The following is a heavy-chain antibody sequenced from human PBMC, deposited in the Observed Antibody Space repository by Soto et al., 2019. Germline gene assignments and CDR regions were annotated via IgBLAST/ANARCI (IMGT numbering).Heavy chain of an antibody. CDR2: IIPIFGTA. Sequence: QVQLVQSGAEVKKPGSSVKVSCKASGGTFSSYSINWVRQAPGQGLEWMGEIIPIFGTANYAQKFPGRVTMAADQSTSTASLELSSLRSVDPAVYYSASDGGRHSGGIDYWGQGTLVTVSS. V-gene: IGHV1-69*01. CDR3: ASDGGRHSGGIDY. D-gene: IGHD1-26*01. J-gene: IGHJ4*02. CDR1: GGTFSSYS.